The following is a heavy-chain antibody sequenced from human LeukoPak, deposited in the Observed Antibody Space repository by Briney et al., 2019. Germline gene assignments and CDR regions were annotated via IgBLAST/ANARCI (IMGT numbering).Heavy chain of an antibody. Sequence: SETLSLTCTVSGSSISTHYWSWIRQPPGKGLEWIGYISYSGSTNYTPSLKSRVTMLMDTSKNQFSLKLSSVTAADTAVYYCARTYYDSSDYLQEHAFDIWGQGTMVTVSS. D-gene: IGHD3-22*01. CDR3: ARTYYDSSDYLQEHAFDI. J-gene: IGHJ3*02. CDR2: ISYSGST. CDR1: GSSISTHY. V-gene: IGHV4-59*11.